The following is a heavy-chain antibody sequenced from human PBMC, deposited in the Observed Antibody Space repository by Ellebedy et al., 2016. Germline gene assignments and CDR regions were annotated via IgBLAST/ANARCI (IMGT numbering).Heavy chain of an antibody. J-gene: IGHJ5*02. V-gene: IGHV1-3*01. D-gene: IGHD1-1*01. CDR2: IYPGNGNT. CDR3: ARAPAIATTGTSWFDP. Sequence: ASVKVSCKASGYTFTTYVMHWVRQAPGQRLEWMGWIYPGNGNTRYSQNFLGRVTITGDTPASIAYMELTSLGSEATAVYNCARAPAIATTGTSWFDPWGQGTLVTVSS. CDR1: GYTFTTYV.